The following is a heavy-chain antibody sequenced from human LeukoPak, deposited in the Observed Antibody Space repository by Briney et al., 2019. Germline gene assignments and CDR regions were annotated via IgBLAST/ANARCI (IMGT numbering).Heavy chain of an antibody. CDR1: GGSISIAYYY. Sequence: SETLSLTCTVSGGSISIAYYYWGWIRPPPGKGLEGIGSIYYSGKTYYNPSLKSRVTISVDTSQNQLYLRVDSVTAADMALYYCARRPEYKNGYTMIWIYLSGPGTLGSASS. J-gene: IGHJ5*02. CDR2: IYYSGKT. V-gene: IGHV4-39*01. D-gene: IGHD3-22*01. CDR3: ARRPEYKNGYTMIWIYL.